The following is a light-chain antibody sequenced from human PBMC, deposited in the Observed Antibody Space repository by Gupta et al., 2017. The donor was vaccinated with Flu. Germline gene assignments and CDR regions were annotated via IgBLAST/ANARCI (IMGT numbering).Light chain of an antibody. Sequence: QSVLTQQLSVSEALRQKVLISCYGSSSNIANNAVSWYQHLPGKAPRLLIYYDDLLPSGVSDRFSGSKSGTSASLAISGLQSEDEADYYCASWDDRLNAWVFGGGTKLTVL. CDR2: YDD. CDR1: SSNIANNA. V-gene: IGLV1-36*01. J-gene: IGLJ3*02. CDR3: ASWDDRLNAWV.